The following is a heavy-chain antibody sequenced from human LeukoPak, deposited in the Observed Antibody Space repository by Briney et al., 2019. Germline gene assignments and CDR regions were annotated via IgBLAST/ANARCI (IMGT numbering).Heavy chain of an antibody. V-gene: IGHV4-59*08. CDR2: IYYTGST. Sequence: PSETLSLTCTFSGASLSSYYWSWIRQPPGKGLECIGRIYYTGSTYYNPSLKSRLTISVDTSNNQFSLKLNSVTAADTAIYYCARLFGRGYHSSGPQSYWSQGTLVTVSS. CDR3: ARLFGRGYHSSGPQSY. J-gene: IGHJ4*02. CDR1: GASLSSYY. D-gene: IGHD3-22*01.